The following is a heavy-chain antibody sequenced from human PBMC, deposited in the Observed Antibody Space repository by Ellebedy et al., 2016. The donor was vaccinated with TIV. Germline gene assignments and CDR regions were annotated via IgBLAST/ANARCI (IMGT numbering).Heavy chain of an antibody. CDR2: IKTDGSET. D-gene: IGHD3-3*01. CDR3: VGFGVFNL. V-gene: IGHV3-7*01. J-gene: IGHJ5*02. CDR1: GFSFSNFW. Sequence: PGGSLRLSCAAWGFSFSNFWMSWVRQAPGKGLEWVAHIKTDGSETYYVDSVKGRFTISRENAKNGLFLQMDGLRVYDSAVYYCVGFGVFNLWGQGAPVTVSS.